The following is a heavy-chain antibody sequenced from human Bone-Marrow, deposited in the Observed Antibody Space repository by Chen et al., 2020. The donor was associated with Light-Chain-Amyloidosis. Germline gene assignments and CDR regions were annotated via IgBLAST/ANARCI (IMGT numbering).Heavy chain of an antibody. CDR3: ARGEGLRAAAGTTWRWLPKDWFDP. D-gene: IGHD6-13*01. J-gene: IGHJ5*02. V-gene: IGHV1-8*01. CDR2: MNPNSGNT. Sequence: QVQLVQSGAEVKKPGASVKVSCKASGYTFTSYDINWVRQATGQGLEWMGWMNPNSGNTGYAQKFQGRVTMTRNTSISTAYMELSSLRSEDTAVYYCARGEGLRAAAGTTWRWLPKDWFDPWGQGTLVTVSS. CDR1: GYTFTSYD.